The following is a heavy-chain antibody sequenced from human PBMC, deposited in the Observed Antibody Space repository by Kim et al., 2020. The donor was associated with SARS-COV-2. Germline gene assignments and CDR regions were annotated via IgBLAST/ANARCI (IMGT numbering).Heavy chain of an antibody. Sequence: SETLSLTCAVYGGSFSGYYWSWIRQPPGKGLEWIGEINHSGSTNYNPSLKSRVTISVDTSKNQFSLKLSSVTAADTAVYYCARGGREVRAAMVRDFDYWGQGTLVTVSS. CDR1: GGSFSGYY. J-gene: IGHJ4*02. CDR3: ARGGREVRAAMVRDFDY. CDR2: INHSGST. V-gene: IGHV4-34*01. D-gene: IGHD2-2*01.